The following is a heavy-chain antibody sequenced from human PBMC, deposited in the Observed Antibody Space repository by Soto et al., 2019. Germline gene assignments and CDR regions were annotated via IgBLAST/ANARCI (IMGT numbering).Heavy chain of an antibody. Sequence: GGSLRLSCAASGFTFSNAWINWVRQAPGKGLEWVGRIKSKTDGGTPDYAAPVKGRFAISRDDPKNRVNLKIKSLKPDDTGIYYCTTDSYSSIIVVRFDYWGHGSLVTVSS. CDR3: TTDSYSSIIVVRFDY. J-gene: IGHJ4*01. CDR2: IKSKTDGGTP. D-gene: IGHD3-22*01. V-gene: IGHV3-15*07. CDR1: GFTFSNAW.